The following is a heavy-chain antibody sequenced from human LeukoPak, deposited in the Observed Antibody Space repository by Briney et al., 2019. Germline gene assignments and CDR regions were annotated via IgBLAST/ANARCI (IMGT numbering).Heavy chain of an antibody. D-gene: IGHD6-19*01. J-gene: IGHJ5*02. CDR1: GYTFTGYY. CDR2: INPNSGGT. CDR3: ARNKVAGYSSDWYYWFDP. Sequence: ASVKVSCKASGYTFTGYYMHWVRQAPRQGLEWMGWINPNSGGTNYTQKFQGRVTMTRDTSISTAYMELSRLRSDDTAVYYCARNKVAGYSSDWYYWFDPWGQGTLVTVSS. V-gene: IGHV1-2*02.